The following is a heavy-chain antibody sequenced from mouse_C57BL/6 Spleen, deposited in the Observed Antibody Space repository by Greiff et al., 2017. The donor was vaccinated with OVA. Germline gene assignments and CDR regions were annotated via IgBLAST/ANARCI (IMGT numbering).Heavy chain of an antibody. Sequence: EVQLQESGGDLVKPGGSLKLSCAASGFTFSSYGMSWVRQTPDKRLEWVATISSGGSYTYYPDSVKGRFTISRDNAKNTLYLQMSSLKSEDTAMYYCARRGYYSNRMDDWGKGTSVTVSS. CDR1: GFTFSSYG. CDR2: ISSGGSYT. V-gene: IGHV5-6*01. J-gene: IGHJ4*01. CDR3: ARRGYYSNRMDD. D-gene: IGHD2-5*01.